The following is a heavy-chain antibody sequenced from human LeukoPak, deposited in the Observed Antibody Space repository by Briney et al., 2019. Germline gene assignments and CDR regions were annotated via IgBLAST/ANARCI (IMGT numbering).Heavy chain of an antibody. Sequence: PGGSLRLSCAASGFTFSSYGMSWVRQAPGKGLEWVSAISGSGGSTYYADSVKGRFTISRDNSKNTAYLQMNSLKTEDTAVYYCTRFSFGVDTSHYYYYYMDVWGKGTTVTISS. V-gene: IGHV3-23*01. CDR2: ISGSGGST. CDR3: TRFSFGVDTSHYYYYYMDV. CDR1: GFTFSSYG. D-gene: IGHD3-10*01. J-gene: IGHJ6*03.